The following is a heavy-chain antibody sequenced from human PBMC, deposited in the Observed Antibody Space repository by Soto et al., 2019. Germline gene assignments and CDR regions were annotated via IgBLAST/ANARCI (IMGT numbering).Heavy chain of an antibody. D-gene: IGHD1-20*01. J-gene: IGHJ5*02. V-gene: IGHV1-18*01. Sequence: ASVKVSCKASGYTFTSYGISWVRQAPGQGLEWMGWISAYNGNTNYAQELQGRVTMTTDTSTSIAYMELRSLRSDDTAVYYCARDVGYNWNPISNWFDPWGQGTLVTVSS. CDR2: ISAYNGNT. CDR3: ARDVGYNWNPISNWFDP. CDR1: GYTFTSYG.